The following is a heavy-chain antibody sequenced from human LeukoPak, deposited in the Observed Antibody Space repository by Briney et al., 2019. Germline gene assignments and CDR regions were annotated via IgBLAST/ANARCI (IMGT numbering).Heavy chain of an antibody. Sequence: GGSLRLSCAVSGFTFSSYSMNWVRQAPGKGLEWISYISSSGSTIYYADSVKGRFTISRDNAKNSLYLQMNRLRAEDTAVYYCARLMTSEVGFDYWGQGTLVTVSS. CDR1: GFTFSSYS. CDR2: ISSSGSTI. J-gene: IGHJ4*02. D-gene: IGHD2-8*01. V-gene: IGHV3-48*04. CDR3: ARLMTSEVGFDY.